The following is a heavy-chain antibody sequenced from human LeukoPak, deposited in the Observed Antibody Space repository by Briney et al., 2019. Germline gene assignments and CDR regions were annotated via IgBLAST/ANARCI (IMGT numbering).Heavy chain of an antibody. CDR3: ARLYYDILTGYPPLVWFDS. D-gene: IGHD3-9*01. J-gene: IGHJ5*01. Sequence: ASVKVSCKASGYTFTSYGISWVRQAPGQGLEWMGWISAYNGNTNYAQKLQGRVTMTTDTSTGTAYMELRSLRSDDTAVYYCARLYYDILTGYPPLVWFDSWGQGTLVTVSS. CDR1: GYTFTSYG. V-gene: IGHV1-18*01. CDR2: ISAYNGNT.